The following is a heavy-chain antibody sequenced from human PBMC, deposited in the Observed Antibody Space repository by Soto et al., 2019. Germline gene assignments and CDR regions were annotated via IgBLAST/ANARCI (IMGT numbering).Heavy chain of an antibody. CDR2: ISSTGGAT. J-gene: IGHJ4*02. CDR1: GFTFSNYE. D-gene: IGHD3-3*01. V-gene: IGHV3-48*03. Sequence: EVRLVESGGGVVQPGGSLRLSCRTSGFTFSNYEMNWARQAPGKGLEWLSYISSTGGATFYAESAQGRFIISRDNAKNSLFLQLHRLRVEDTAVYYCATTPRFLESLPDPGWGQGTLVTVSS. CDR3: ATTPRFLESLPDPG.